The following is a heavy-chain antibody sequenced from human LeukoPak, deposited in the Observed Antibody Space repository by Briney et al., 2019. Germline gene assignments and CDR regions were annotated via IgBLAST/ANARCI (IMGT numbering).Heavy chain of an antibody. J-gene: IGHJ5*02. D-gene: IGHD2-21*02. Sequence: GGSLRLSCAASGFTFSSYAMSWVRQAPGKGLEWVSAISGSGGSTYYADSVKGRFTISRDNSKNTLYLRMNSLRAEDTAVYYCARSKSKYCGGDCSSGGFDPWGQGTLVTVSS. V-gene: IGHV3-23*01. CDR1: GFTFSSYA. CDR3: ARSKSKYCGGDCSSGGFDP. CDR2: ISGSGGST.